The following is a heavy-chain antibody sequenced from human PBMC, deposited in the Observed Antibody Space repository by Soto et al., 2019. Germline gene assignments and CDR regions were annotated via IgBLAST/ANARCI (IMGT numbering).Heavy chain of an antibody. Sequence: ASVKVSCKASGYTFTSYYMHWVRQAPGQGPEWMGIINPSGGSTSYAQKFQGRVTMTRDTSTSTVYMELSSLRSEDTAVYYCASSCSGGSCYPLEFDYWGQGTLVTVSS. V-gene: IGHV1-46*01. CDR3: ASSCSGGSCYPLEFDY. D-gene: IGHD2-15*01. J-gene: IGHJ4*02. CDR2: INPSGGST. CDR1: GYTFTSYY.